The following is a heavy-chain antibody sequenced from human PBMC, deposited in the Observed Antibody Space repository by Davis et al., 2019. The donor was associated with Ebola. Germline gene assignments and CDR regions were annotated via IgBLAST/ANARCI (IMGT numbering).Heavy chain of an antibody. D-gene: IGHD6-13*01. J-gene: IGHJ4*02. CDR1: GYTFSNYG. CDR3: ARSRSTSWYGLFDY. Sequence: AASVKVSCKASGYTFSNYGISWVRQAPGLGLEWMGRISAYDGSTNYAQKLQGRVTVTTDTSATTAYMEVRGLTSDDTAVYFCARSRSTSWYGLFDYWGQGTLVTVSS. V-gene: IGHV1-18*01. CDR2: ISAYDGST.